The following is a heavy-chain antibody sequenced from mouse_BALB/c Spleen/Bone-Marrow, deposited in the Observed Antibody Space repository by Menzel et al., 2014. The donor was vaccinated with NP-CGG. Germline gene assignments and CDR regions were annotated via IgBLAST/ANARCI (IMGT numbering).Heavy chain of an antibody. V-gene: IGHV7-1*02. CDR2: SRSNPNDSTT. CDR1: GFTFSDIY. D-gene: IGHD1-1*02. J-gene: IGHJ2*01. Sequence: EVKLQESGGGLVQPGGSLILSCATSGFTFSDIYMEWVRQPPGKSLEWIATSRSNPNDSTTEYSASVKGRFIVARDTSQSILDLQRNALRPEDTAIYYCARDGGYGRDNWGQGTTLTVSS. CDR3: ARDGGYGRDN.